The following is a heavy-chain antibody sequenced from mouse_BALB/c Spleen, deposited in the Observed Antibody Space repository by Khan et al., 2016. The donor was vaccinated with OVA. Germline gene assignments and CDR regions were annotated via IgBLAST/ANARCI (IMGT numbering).Heavy chain of an antibody. J-gene: IGHJ2*01. Sequence: QVQLQQPGAELVKAGASVKMSCKASGYTFTSYWMHWVKQRPGQGLEWFGETNPTNGRTYYNEKFKSKATLTVDKSSSTAYMLLSGPTFEDSAVYYCARIKKIVATYFDYWGQGTTLTVSS. CDR1: GYTFTSYW. D-gene: IGHD1-1*01. CDR3: ARIKKIVATYFDY. V-gene: IGHV1S81*02. CDR2: TNPTNGRT.